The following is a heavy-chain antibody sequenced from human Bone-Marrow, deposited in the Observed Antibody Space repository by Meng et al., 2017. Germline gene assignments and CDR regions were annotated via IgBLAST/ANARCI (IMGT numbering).Heavy chain of an antibody. CDR1: GGSFSGYY. V-gene: IGHV4-34*01. CDR2: INHSGST. CDR3: ARGARVAGTDY. J-gene: IGHJ4*02. D-gene: IGHD6-19*01. Sequence: QVQLQQWGAGLLKPSETLSLTCAVYGGSFSGYYWSWTRQPPGKGLEWIGEINHSGSTNYNPSLKSRVTISVDTSKNQFSLKLSSVTAADTAVYYCARGARVAGTDYWGQGTLVTASS.